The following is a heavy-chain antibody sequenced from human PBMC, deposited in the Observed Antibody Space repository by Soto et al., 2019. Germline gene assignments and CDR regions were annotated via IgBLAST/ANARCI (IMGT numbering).Heavy chain of an antibody. CDR2: IYYSGST. CDR1: GGSVNSGSYY. D-gene: IGHD1-26*01. CDR3: ARENRAVGFFDY. Sequence: SETLSLTCTVSGGSVNSGSYYWSWIRQPPGKGLESIGYIYYSGSTNYNPSLKSRVTISLDTSKNQFSLKLSSVTAADTAVYYCARENRAVGFFDYWGQGTLVTVSS. V-gene: IGHV4-61*01. J-gene: IGHJ4*02.